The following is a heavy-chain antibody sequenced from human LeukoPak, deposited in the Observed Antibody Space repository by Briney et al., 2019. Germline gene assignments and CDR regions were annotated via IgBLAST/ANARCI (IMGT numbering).Heavy chain of an antibody. CDR2: VYYTGST. CDR1: GGSSSNYY. Sequence: SAPLSLTCSVSGGSSSNYYWSWLRQPPGKGLEWTGYVYYTGSTNYNPSLKSRVTMFEDKSKNQFSLRLYSVTVADTAVYYCARHFAYSSSSYFDYWGQGSLVTVSS. V-gene: IGHV4-59*08. D-gene: IGHD6-6*01. J-gene: IGHJ4*02. CDR3: ARHFAYSSSSYFDY.